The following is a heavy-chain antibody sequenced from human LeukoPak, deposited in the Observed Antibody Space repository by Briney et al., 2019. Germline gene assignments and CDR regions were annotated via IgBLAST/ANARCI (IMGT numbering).Heavy chain of an antibody. V-gene: IGHV1-46*03. CDR2: INPSGGST. D-gene: IGHD2-2*01. CDR3: TRGSTDDAFDI. Sequence: ASVKVSCKXSGYTFTSYYMHWVRQAPGQGLEWMGIINPSGGSTSYSQKFHGRVIMTRDTSTSTVYMELSSLRSEDTAVYYCTRGSTDDAFDIWGQGTMVTVSS. CDR1: GYTFTSYY. J-gene: IGHJ3*02.